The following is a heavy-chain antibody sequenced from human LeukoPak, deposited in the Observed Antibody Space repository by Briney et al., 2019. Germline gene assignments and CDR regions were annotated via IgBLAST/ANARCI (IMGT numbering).Heavy chain of an antibody. CDR3: ARSGIVVVPAAINDDY. Sequence: ASVKVSCKASGYTFTSYYMHWVRQAPGQGLEWMGLINPSGGSTSYAQKFQGRVTMTRDTSTSTVYMELSSLRSEDTAVYYCARSGIVVVPAAINDDYWGQGTLVTVSS. D-gene: IGHD2-2*01. J-gene: IGHJ4*02. CDR2: INPSGGST. CDR1: GYTFTSYY. V-gene: IGHV1-46*01.